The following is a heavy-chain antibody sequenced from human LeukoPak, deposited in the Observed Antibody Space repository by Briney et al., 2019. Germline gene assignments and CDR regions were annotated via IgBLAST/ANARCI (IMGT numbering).Heavy chain of an antibody. D-gene: IGHD4-11*01. CDR3: ARINTVKATFDY. CDR2: ISHSGTT. J-gene: IGHJ4*02. CDR1: GYSFSSNYF. V-gene: IGHV4-38-2*01. Sequence: PSETLSLTCSVSGYSFSSNYFWGWIRQPPGKGLEWIATISHSGTTYYNPSLKSRVTISIDTSKIQFSLRLSSVTAADTAVYYCARINTVKATFDYWGQGTLVTVSS.